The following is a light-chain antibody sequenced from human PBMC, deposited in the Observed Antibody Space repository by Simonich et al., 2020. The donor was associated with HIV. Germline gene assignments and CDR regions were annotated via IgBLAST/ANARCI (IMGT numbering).Light chain of an antibody. V-gene: IGKV4-1*01. Sequence: DIVMTQSPDSLAVSLGERATINCKSSRNILYNSHNKNYLAWYQQKPGKPPKLLMYCAPTRESGVPDRFSGSGSGTDFTLTISSLQAEDVAVYYCQQYYSTPLTFGVGTKVEIK. CDR2: CAP. J-gene: IGKJ4*01. CDR1: RNILYNSHNKNY. CDR3: QQYYSTPLT.